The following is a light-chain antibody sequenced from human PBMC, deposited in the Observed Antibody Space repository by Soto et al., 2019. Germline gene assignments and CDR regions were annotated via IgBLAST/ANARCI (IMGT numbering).Light chain of an antibody. J-gene: IGKJ5*01. V-gene: IGKV1-12*01. CDR1: QGVSDW. CDR3: QQYGSSPIT. CDR2: GSS. Sequence: DIQMTQSPSSVSASLGDSVTITCRASQGVSDWVAWYQQKPGEAPKLLIYGSSSLLSGVPSRFSGTRSGTDFTLTISRLEPEDFAVYYCQQYGSSPITFGQGTRLEIK.